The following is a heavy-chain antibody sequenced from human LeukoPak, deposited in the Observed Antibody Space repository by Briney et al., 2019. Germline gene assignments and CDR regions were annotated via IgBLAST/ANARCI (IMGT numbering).Heavy chain of an antibody. CDR1: GFTFSSYW. J-gene: IGHJ4*02. CDR2: IKPDGSEK. CDR3: ARDFGTIVVVTAIVD. V-gene: IGHV3-7*01. D-gene: IGHD2-21*02. Sequence: PGGSLRLSCAASGFTFSSYWMSWVRQAPGKGLEWVANIKPDGSEKYYVDSVKGRFTISRDSAKNSLYLQMNSLRAEDTAVYYCARDFGTIVVVTAIVDWGQGTLVTVSS.